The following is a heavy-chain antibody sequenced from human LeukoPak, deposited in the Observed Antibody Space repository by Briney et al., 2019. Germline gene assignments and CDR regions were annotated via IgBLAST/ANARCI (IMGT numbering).Heavy chain of an antibody. CDR3: AKEAYCSGGSCYPEGNWFDP. CDR1: GFTFSSYA. V-gene: IGHV3-23*01. Sequence: GGSLRLSCAASGFTFSSYAMSWVRQAPGKGLEWVSAISGSGGSTYYADSVKGRFTISRDNSKNTLYLQMNSLRAEDTAVYYCAKEAYCSGGSCYPEGNWFDPWGQGTLVTVSS. CDR2: ISGSGGST. J-gene: IGHJ5*02. D-gene: IGHD2-15*01.